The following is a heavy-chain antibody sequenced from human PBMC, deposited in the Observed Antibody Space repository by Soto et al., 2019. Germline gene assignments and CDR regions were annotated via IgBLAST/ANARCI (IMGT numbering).Heavy chain of an antibody. J-gene: IGHJ4*02. V-gene: IGHV3-74*01. CDR1: GFTFTSYW. D-gene: IGHD1-7*01. CDR3: ANRELNSTVLLH. CDR2: IHSDGSST. Sequence: EVQLVEAGGGLVQPGGSLRLSCAASGFTFTSYWMHWVRQGPGNGLEWVSRIHSDGSSTAYADSVKSRFTISRANAKNRLDLQMNSLRDDDTASYYLANRELNSTVLLHWGQGTQVSVSS.